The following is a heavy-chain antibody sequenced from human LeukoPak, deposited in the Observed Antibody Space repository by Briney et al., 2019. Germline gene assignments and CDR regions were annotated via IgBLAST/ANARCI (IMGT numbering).Heavy chain of an antibody. CDR1: GGSISSSSYY. CDR3: ARESEWSGFFVY. V-gene: IGHV4-39*02. Sequence: SETLSLTCTVSGGSISSSSYYWGWIRQPPGKGLEWIGSIYYSGSTYYNPSLKSRVTISVDTSKNQFSLKLSSVTAADTAVYYCARESEWSGFFVYWGQGTLVTVSS. D-gene: IGHD3-3*01. J-gene: IGHJ4*02. CDR2: IYYSGST.